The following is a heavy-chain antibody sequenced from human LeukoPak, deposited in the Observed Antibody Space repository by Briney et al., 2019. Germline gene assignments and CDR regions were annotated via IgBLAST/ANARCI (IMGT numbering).Heavy chain of an antibody. V-gene: IGHV1-69*05. Sequence: SVKVSCKASGGTFSSYAISWVRQAPGQGLEWMGGTIPIFGTANYAQKFQGRVTITTDESTSTAYMELSSLRSEDTAVYYCARGSSSGLPQLHRDWFDPWGQGTLVTVSS. J-gene: IGHJ5*02. CDR1: GGTFSSYA. CDR2: TIPIFGTA. CDR3: ARGSSSGLPQLHRDWFDP. D-gene: IGHD3-22*01.